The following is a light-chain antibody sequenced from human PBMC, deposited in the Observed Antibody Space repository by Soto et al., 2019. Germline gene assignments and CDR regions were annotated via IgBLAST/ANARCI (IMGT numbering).Light chain of an antibody. Sequence: QSALTQPASVSGSPGQSITISCTGSNSDIGAYDYVSWYQQHPGKPPTLLIYEVTFRPSGVPNRFSGSKFGNTATLTISGLLTEDEADYYCGSYASATLIFGGGTKPTVL. CDR1: NSDIGAYDY. CDR2: EVT. J-gene: IGLJ2*01. V-gene: IGLV2-14*01. CDR3: GSYASATLI.